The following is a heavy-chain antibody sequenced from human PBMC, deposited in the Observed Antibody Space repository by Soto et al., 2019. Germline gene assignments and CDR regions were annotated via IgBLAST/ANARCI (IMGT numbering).Heavy chain of an antibody. CDR2: IDPSDSYT. D-gene: IGHD3-10*01. CDR3: ARLDGSPREDYYYYGMDV. V-gene: IGHV5-10-1*01. CDR1: GYSFTSYW. J-gene: IGHJ6*02. Sequence: GESLKISCKGSGYSFTSYWISWVRQMPGKGLEWMGRIDPSDSYTNYSPSFQGHVTISADKSISTAYLQWSSLKASDTAMYYCARLDGSPREDYYYYGMDVWGQGTTVTVSS.